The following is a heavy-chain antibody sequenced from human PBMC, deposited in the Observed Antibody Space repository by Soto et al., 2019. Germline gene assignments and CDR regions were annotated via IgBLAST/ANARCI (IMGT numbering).Heavy chain of an antibody. D-gene: IGHD6-6*01. CDR2: INHSGST. V-gene: IGHV4-34*01. Sequence: SETLSLTCAVYGGSFSGYYWSWIRQPPGKGLEWIGEINHSGSTNYNPSLKSRVTISVDTSKNQFSLKLSSVTAADTAVYYCARGGIAARQWFDPWGQGTLVTVS. J-gene: IGHJ5*02. CDR1: GGSFSGYY. CDR3: ARGGIAARQWFDP.